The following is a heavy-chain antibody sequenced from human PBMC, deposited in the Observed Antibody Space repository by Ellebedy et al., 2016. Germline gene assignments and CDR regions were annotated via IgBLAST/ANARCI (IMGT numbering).Heavy chain of an antibody. CDR3: ATANSGSYPYYFDY. J-gene: IGHJ4*02. CDR2: ISGSGGST. V-gene: IGHV3-23*01. D-gene: IGHD1-26*01. Sequence: GESLKISCAASGFTFSSCAMSWVRQAPGKGLEWVSAISGSGGSTYYANSVKGRFTISRDNSKNTLYLQMNSLRAEDTAVYYCATANSGSYPYYFDYWGQGTLVTVSS. CDR1: GFTFSSCA.